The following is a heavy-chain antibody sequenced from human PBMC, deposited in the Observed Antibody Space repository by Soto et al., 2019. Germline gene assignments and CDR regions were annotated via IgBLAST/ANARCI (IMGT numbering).Heavy chain of an antibody. CDR2: ISGSGGST. D-gene: IGHD4-17*01. CDR1: GFTFSSYA. Sequence: EVQLLESGGGLVQPGGSLRLSCAASGFTFSSYAMSWVRQAPGKGLEWVSAISGSGGSTYYADSVKGRFTISRDNSKNPLYLQMNSLRAEDTAVYYCAKAGDYGDYGFDYWGQGTLVTVSS. J-gene: IGHJ4*02. CDR3: AKAGDYGDYGFDY. V-gene: IGHV3-23*01.